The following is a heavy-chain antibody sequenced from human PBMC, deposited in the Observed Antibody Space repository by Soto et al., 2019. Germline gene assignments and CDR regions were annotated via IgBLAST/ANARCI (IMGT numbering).Heavy chain of an antibody. CDR2: ISAYNGNT. V-gene: IGHV1-18*01. Sequence: ASVKVSCKASGYTFTSYGISWVRQAPGQGLEWMGWISAYNGNTNYAQKLQGRVTMTTDTSTSTAYMELRSLRSDDTAVYYCARSCGGDCYFRWFDPWGQGTLVTVSS. CDR1: GYTFTSYG. J-gene: IGHJ5*02. D-gene: IGHD2-21*02. CDR3: ARSCGGDCYFRWFDP.